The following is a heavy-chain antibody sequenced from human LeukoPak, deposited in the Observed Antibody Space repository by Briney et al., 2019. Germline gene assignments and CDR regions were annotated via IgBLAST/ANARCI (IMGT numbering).Heavy chain of an antibody. CDR3: ARAYSGSYLIDY. J-gene: IGHJ4*02. CDR1: GGSISSSSYY. Sequence: RPSETLSFTCTVSGGSISSSSYYWGWIRQPPGKGLEWIGSIYYSGSTYYNPSLKSRVTISVDTSKNQFSLKLSSVTAADTAVYYCARAYSGSYLIDYWGQGTLVTVSS. D-gene: IGHD1-26*01. V-gene: IGHV4-39*01. CDR2: IYYSGST.